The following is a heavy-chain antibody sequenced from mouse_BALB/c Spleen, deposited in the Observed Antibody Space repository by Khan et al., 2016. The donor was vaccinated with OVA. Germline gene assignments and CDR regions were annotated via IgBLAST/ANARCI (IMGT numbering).Heavy chain of an antibody. CDR1: GFTFSSYS. D-gene: IGHD4-1*01. CDR2: ISSGGDYT. Sequence: EVELVESGGDLVKPGGSLKLSCAASGFTFSSYSMSWVRQTPDKRLEWVASISSGGDYTYYPDSVKGRFTISRDNAKNTLYLQMSDLKSEDTAMYYCADHLTGSMTYWGQGVLVTVSA. J-gene: IGHJ3*01. CDR3: ADHLTGSMTY. V-gene: IGHV5-6*01.